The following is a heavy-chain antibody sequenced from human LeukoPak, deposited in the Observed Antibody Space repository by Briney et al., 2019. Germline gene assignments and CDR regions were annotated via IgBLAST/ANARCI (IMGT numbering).Heavy chain of an antibody. CDR1: GGSISSRPYC. V-gene: IGHV4-39*01. J-gene: IGHJ4*02. CDR2: FYYSGST. Sequence: SETLSLTCTVSGGSISSRPYCWGWIRQPPGKGLEWLGNFYYSGSTYYKPSLKSRVTISVDTSKNQISLKLSSVTAADTAVYYCARLVVSSWYHEVLLGRDYWGQGALVTVSS. CDR3: ARLVVSSWYHEVLLGRDY. D-gene: IGHD6-13*01.